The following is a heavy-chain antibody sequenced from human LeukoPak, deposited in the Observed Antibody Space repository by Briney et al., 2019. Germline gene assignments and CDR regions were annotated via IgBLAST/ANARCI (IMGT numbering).Heavy chain of an antibody. D-gene: IGHD4-17*01. J-gene: IGHJ3*02. Sequence: SETLSLTCAVSGGSISSGGYSWSWIRQPPGKGLEWIGYIYYSGSTYYNPSLKSRVTISVDTSKNQFSLKLSSVTAADTAVYYCANRYGWDAFDIWGQGTMVTVSS. V-gene: IGHV4-30-4*07. CDR2: IYYSGST. CDR3: ANRYGWDAFDI. CDR1: GGSISSGGYS.